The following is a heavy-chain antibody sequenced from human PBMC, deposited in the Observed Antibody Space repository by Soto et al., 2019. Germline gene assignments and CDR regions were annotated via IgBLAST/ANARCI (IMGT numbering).Heavy chain of an antibody. D-gene: IGHD1-1*01. CDR3: AARTGSDYYGMDV. CDR2: IVVGSGNT. J-gene: IGHJ6*02. V-gene: IGHV1-58*01. Sequence: SVKVSCKASGFTFMSSAVHWVRQARGQRLEWIGWIVVGSGNTDYAQKFQERVTITRDMSTSTAYMELSSLRSEDTAVYYCAARTGSDYYGMDVWGQGTTVTVYS. CDR1: GFTFMSSA.